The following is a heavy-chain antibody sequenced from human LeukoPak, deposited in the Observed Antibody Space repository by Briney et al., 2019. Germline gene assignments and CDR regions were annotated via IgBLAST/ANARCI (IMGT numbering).Heavy chain of an antibody. Sequence: PSETLSLTCAVYGGSFSGYYWSWIRQPPGKGLEWIGEINHSGSTNYNPSLESRVTISVDTSKNQFSLKLSSVTAADTAVYYCARAHHYYDSSGNDYWGQGTLVTVSS. CDR1: GGSFSGYY. J-gene: IGHJ4*02. CDR3: ARAHHYYDSSGNDY. CDR2: INHSGST. D-gene: IGHD3-22*01. V-gene: IGHV4-34*01.